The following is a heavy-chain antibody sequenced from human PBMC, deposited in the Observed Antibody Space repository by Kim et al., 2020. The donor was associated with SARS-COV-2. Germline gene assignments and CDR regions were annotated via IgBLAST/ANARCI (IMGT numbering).Heavy chain of an antibody. Sequence: GGSLRLSCAASGFTFSNAWMSWVRQAPGKGLEWVGRIKSKTDGGTTDYAAPVKGRFTISRDDSKNTLYLQMNSLKTEDTAVYYCTTWDCKQQLAPPYYCDYYCGLDVWSQGTTVTVSS. CDR1: GFTFSNAW. J-gene: IGHJ6*02. D-gene: IGHD6-13*01. CDR3: TTWDCKQQLAPPYYCDYYCGLDV. V-gene: IGHV3-15*01. CDR2: IKSKTDGGTT.